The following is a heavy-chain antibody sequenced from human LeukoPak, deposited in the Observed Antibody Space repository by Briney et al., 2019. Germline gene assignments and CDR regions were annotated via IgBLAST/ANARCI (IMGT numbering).Heavy chain of an antibody. V-gene: IGHV4-34*01. CDR3: ATTDTAMVITYYYDMDV. CDR2: INHSGST. Sequence: SETLSLTCTVSSDSISSYYWSWIRQPPGKGLEWIGEINHSGSTNYNPSLKSRVTISVDTSKNQFSLKLSSVTAADTAVYYCATTDTAMVITYYYDMDVWGQGTTVTVSS. D-gene: IGHD5-18*01. J-gene: IGHJ6*02. CDR1: SDSISSYY.